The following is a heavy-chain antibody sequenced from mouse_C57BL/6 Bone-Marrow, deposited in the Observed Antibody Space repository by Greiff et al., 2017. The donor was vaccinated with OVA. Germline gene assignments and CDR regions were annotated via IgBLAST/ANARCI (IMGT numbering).Heavy chain of an antibody. V-gene: IGHV14-1*01. CDR3: TPLLLLRSNY. CDR1: GFNIKDYY. J-gene: IGHJ2*01. CDR2: IDPEDGDT. Sequence: EVQLQQSGAELVRPGASVKLSCTASGFNIKDYYMHWVKQRPEQGLEWIGRIDPEDGDTEYAPKFQGKATITADTSSNTAYLQLSSLTSEDTAVYYCTPLLLLRSNYWGQGTTLTVSS. D-gene: IGHD1-1*01.